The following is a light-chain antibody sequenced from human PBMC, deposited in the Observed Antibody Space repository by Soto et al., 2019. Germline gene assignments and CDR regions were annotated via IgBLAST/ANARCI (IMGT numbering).Light chain of an antibody. CDR1: QDIGNY. Sequence: DIQMTQSPSSLSASIGDRVTITCRASQDIGNYLAWYQQKPGKVPKLMIYAASTLQSGVLSRFSGSGSRTDFNLFISSLQTKDVATYFCQKYDSAPLSFGPGTKVAIK. CDR2: AAS. V-gene: IGKV1-27*01. J-gene: IGKJ3*01. CDR3: QKYDSAPLS.